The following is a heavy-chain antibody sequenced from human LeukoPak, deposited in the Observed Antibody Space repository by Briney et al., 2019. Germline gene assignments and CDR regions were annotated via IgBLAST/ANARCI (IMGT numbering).Heavy chain of an antibody. CDR3: ARGRYSFAY. V-gene: IGHV4-34*01. CDR1: GGSMSSYY. D-gene: IGHD5-18*01. CDR2: INHSGST. J-gene: IGHJ4*02. Sequence: PSETLSLTCTVSGGSMSSYYWSWIRQPPGKGLEWIGEINHSGSTNYNPSLKSRVTISVDTSKNQFSLNLRSVTAADTAVYYCARGRYSFAYWGQGTLVTVSS.